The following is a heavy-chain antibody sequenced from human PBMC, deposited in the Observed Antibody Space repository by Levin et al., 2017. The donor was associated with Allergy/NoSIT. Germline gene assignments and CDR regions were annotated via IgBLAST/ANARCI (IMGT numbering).Heavy chain of an antibody. J-gene: IGHJ1*01. CDR1: GDSIRSSKYY. CDR2: ISYSGST. CDR3: ASPPANIEYFQH. V-gene: IGHV4-39*01. D-gene: IGHD1/OR15-1a*01. Sequence: SETLSLTCIVSGDSIRSSKYYWGWFRQPPGKGLEWIGTISYSGSTYYNPSLQSRVSISVDTSKNHFSLKLTSVTAPDTAVYYCASPPANIEYFQHWGQGTLLTVSS.